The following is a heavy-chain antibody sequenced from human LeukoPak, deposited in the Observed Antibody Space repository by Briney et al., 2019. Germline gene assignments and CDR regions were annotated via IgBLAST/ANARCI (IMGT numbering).Heavy chain of an antibody. Sequence: SETLSLTCTVSGDSVSSSSYYWGWIRQPPGKGLEWIGSIYYSGSTYYNPSLKSRVTISVDTSKNQFSLKLSSVTAADTAVYYCARHVRYYDSSGFAFDYWGQGTLVTVSS. CDR3: ARHVRYYDSSGFAFDY. CDR2: IYYSGST. V-gene: IGHV4-39*01. J-gene: IGHJ4*02. CDR1: GDSVSSSSYY. D-gene: IGHD3-22*01.